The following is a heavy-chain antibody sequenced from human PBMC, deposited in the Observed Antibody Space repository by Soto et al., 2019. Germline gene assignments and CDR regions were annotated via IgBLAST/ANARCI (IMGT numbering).Heavy chain of an antibody. CDR2: IFPRDSDT. CDR1: WYTFTNYW. V-gene: IGHV5-51*01. D-gene: IGHD4-4*01. CDR3: ARLGSILQPIDY. Sequence: GESLKISCQTSWYTFTNYWIGWLRHMPGRGLEWMGLIFPRDSDTRYNSSFEGQVTISSDRSIATAYLQWTSLKASDTAIYFCARLGSILQPIDYLGQGTPVNVSS. J-gene: IGHJ4*02.